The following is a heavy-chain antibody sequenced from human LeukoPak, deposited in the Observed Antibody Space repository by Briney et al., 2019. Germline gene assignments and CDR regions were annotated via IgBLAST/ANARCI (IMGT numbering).Heavy chain of an antibody. Sequence: GGSLRLSCAASGFTFSIYSMNWVRQAPGKGLEWVSSISSSSSYIYYAASVKGRFTISRDNAKNSLYLQMNSLRAEDTAVYYCARHDSSGYYPYYFDYWGQGTLVTVSS. V-gene: IGHV3-21*01. J-gene: IGHJ4*02. CDR2: ISSSSSYI. D-gene: IGHD3-22*01. CDR3: ARHDSSGYYPYYFDY. CDR1: GFTFSIYS.